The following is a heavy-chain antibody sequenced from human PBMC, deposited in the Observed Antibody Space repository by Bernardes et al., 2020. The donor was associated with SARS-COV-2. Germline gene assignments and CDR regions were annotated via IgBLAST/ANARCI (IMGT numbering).Heavy chain of an antibody. CDR2: INPSSGGT. CDR3: ARAAVYVDTTMVVWFDP. V-gene: IGHV1-2*02. CDR1: GYTFTDYY. J-gene: IGHJ5*02. Sequence: ASVKDSCKASGYTFTDYYIYWVRQAPGQGLEWMGWINPSSGGTLSAQKFQGRVTMTRDTSISAAYMEVNRLTSDDTAVYYCARAAVYVDTTMVVWFDPWGQGTLVTVSS. D-gene: IGHD5-18*01.